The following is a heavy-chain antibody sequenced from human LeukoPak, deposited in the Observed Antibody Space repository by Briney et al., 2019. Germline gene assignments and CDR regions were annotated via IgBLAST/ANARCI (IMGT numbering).Heavy chain of an antibody. Sequence: SETLSLTCAVYGGSFSGYYWSWIRQPPGKGLEWIGEINHSGSTNYNPSLKSRVTISVDTSKNQFSLKLSSVTAADTAVYYCARYIAAAGPFDYWSQGTLVTVSS. CDR3: ARYIAAAGPFDY. V-gene: IGHV4-34*01. CDR1: GGSFSGYY. CDR2: INHSGST. J-gene: IGHJ4*02. D-gene: IGHD6-13*01.